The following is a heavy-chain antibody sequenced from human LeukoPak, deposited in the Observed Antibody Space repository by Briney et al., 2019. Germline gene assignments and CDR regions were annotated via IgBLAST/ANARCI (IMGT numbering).Heavy chain of an antibody. CDR1: GYIFTGYY. J-gene: IGHJ4*02. CDR3: ARWAGSYWMYYFDY. D-gene: IGHD1-26*01. V-gene: IGHV1-2*02. CDR2: INPNSGGT. Sequence: GASVKVSCKASGYIFTGYYMHWVRQAPGQGLEWMGWINPNSGGTNYAQKFQGRVTMTRDTSISTAYMELSRLRSDDTAVYYCARWAGSYWMYYFDYWGQGILVTVSS.